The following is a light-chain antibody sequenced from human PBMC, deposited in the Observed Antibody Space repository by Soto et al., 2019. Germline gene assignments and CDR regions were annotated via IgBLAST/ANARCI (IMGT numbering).Light chain of an antibody. Sequence: QPVLTQPPSMSAAPGQRVTISCSGSYYNIGNNYVAWYLHVPGTAPKLLIYDNNQRPSGIPDRFSGSKSGTSATLGITGLQTGDEADYYCGTWDNSLSAWVFGGGTKVTVL. V-gene: IGLV1-51*01. J-gene: IGLJ3*02. CDR2: DNN. CDR3: GTWDNSLSAWV. CDR1: YYNIGNNY.